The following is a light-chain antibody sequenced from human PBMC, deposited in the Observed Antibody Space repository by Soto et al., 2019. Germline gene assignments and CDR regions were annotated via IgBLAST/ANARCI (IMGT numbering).Light chain of an antibody. Sequence: EIVLTQSPGTLSLSPGERATLSCRASQSVSSSYLAWYQQKPGQAPRLLIHGASSRATGIPDRFSGSGSGTDFTLTISRLEPEDVAVYYCQQYGNSPRVTFGPGTKVDIK. J-gene: IGKJ3*01. CDR2: GAS. CDR3: QQYGNSPRVT. V-gene: IGKV3-20*01. CDR1: QSVSSSY.